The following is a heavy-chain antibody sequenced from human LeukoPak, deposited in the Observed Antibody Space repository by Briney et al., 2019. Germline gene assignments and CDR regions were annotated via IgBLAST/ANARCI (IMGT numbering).Heavy chain of an antibody. Sequence: EPGGSLRLSCVGSGFTFSRYWLNWVRQAPGKGLEWVSVISRNGAHPYYIDSVRDQFTVSRDNSKNIMYLQMNSLRAEDAALYYCTTPGDSGWYNHWGQGTLVTVSS. J-gene: IGHJ4*02. D-gene: IGHD6-19*01. CDR3: TTPGDSGWYNH. V-gene: IGHV3-23*01. CDR2: ISRNGAHP. CDR1: GFTFSRYW.